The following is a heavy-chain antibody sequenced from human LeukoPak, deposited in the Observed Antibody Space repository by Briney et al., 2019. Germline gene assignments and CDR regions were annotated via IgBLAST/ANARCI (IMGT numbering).Heavy chain of an antibody. CDR1: GFTFSSYG. V-gene: IGHV3-30*18. D-gene: IGHD2-2*01. J-gene: IGHJ6*02. Sequence: GGSLRLSCAASGFTFSSYGMHWVRQAPGKGLEWVAVISYVGSNKYYADSVKGRFTSSRDNSKNTLYLQMNSLRAEDTAVYYCAKDLCSSTSCYIYYYYGMDVWGQGTTVTVSS. CDR3: AKDLCSSTSCYIYYYYGMDV. CDR2: ISYVGSNK.